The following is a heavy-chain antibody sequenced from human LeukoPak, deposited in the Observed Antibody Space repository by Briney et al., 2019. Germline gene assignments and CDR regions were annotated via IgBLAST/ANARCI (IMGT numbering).Heavy chain of an antibody. V-gene: IGHV1-18*01. CDR1: GYTFTSYG. CDR2: ISAYNGNT. Sequence: GASVKVSCKASGYTFTSYGISWVRQAPGQGLEWMGWISAYNGNTNYAQKLQGRVTMTTDTSTSTAYMGLRSLRSDDTAVYYCARDFPLVVGATTDYFDYWGQGTLVTVSS. D-gene: IGHD1-26*01. CDR3: ARDFPLVVGATTDYFDY. J-gene: IGHJ4*02.